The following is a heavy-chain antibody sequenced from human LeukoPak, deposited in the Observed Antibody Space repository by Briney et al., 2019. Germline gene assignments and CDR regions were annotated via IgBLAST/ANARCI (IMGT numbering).Heavy chain of an antibody. CDR3: AKEIYYDSSAFFDY. CDR1: GFSFSSYG. D-gene: IGHD3-22*01. CDR2: IGYEGSNK. V-gene: IGHV3-30*18. J-gene: IGHJ4*02. Sequence: GRSLTLSCAASGFSFSSYGIHWVRPAPGKGLDWVAVIGYEGSNKYYADSVKGRFTISRDNSKKTLYLQMNSLRAEDTAVYFCAKEIYYDSSAFFDYWGQGTLVTVSS.